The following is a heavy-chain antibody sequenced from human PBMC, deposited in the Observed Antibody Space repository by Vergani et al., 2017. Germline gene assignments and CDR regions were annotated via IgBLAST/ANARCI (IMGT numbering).Heavy chain of an antibody. J-gene: IGHJ4*02. D-gene: IGHD1-26*01. V-gene: IGHV4-39*01. CDR2: IYYSGST. Sequence: QLQLQESGPGLVKPSETLSLTCTVSGGPISSSSYYWGWIRQPPGKGLEWIGSIYYSGSTYYYPSLKSRIVIFVDTSKNQFSLNLSSVTAADTAVYYCARQVSGNYYEFDYWGQGALVTVSS. CDR1: GGPISSSSYY. CDR3: ARQVSGNYYEFDY.